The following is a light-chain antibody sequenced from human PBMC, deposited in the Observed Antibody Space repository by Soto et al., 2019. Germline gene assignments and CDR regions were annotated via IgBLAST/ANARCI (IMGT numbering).Light chain of an antibody. V-gene: IGLV3-1*01. CDR3: QAWDSSTALVV. CDR2: QDS. J-gene: IGLJ2*01. Sequence: SYELTQPPSVSVSPGQTASITCSGDKLGDKYACWYQQKPGQSPVLVIYQDSKRPSGIPERFSGSNSGNTATLTISGTQAMDEADYYCQAWDSSTALVVFRGGTKVTVL. CDR1: KLGDKY.